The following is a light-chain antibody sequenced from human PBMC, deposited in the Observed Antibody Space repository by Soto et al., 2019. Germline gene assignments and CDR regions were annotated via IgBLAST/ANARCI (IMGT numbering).Light chain of an antibody. CDR3: QQYGSSPT. V-gene: IGKV3-20*01. Sequence: IVLTQSPGTLSLFPGARATLSCRASQSITSGYLAWYQQKPGQSPRLLIYGASSRATGIPDRFSGSGSGTDFTLTISRLEPEDFAVYYCQQYGSSPTFGQGTRLEIK. CDR1: QSITSGY. CDR2: GAS. J-gene: IGKJ5*01.